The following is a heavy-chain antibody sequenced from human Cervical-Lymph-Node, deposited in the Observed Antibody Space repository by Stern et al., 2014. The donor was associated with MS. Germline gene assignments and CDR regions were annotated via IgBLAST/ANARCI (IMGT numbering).Heavy chain of an antibody. V-gene: IGHV3-11*01. J-gene: IGHJ4*02. Sequence: VQLVESGGGLVKPGGSLRLSCAASGFSFSNYYMSWIRQAPGQGLEWVSYISSSGANIASADSVKGRFTISRDNAKNTLHPPRNSLRADDTAIYYCVRADGSTDDYWGQGTLVTVSS. CDR1: GFSFSNYY. CDR3: VRADGSTDDY. D-gene: IGHD3-10*01. CDR2: ISSSGANI.